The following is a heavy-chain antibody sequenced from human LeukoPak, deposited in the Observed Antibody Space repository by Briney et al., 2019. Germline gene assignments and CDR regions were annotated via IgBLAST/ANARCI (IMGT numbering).Heavy chain of an antibody. CDR3: AKDHLPGYSSGWTADY. V-gene: IGHV3-30*18. Sequence: GGSLRLSCAASGFTFSSYGMHWVRQAPGKGLEWVAVISYDGSNKYYADSVKGRFTISRDNSKNTLYLQMNSLRAEDTAVYYCAKDHLPGYSSGWTADYWGQGTLVTVSS. D-gene: IGHD6-19*01. CDR1: GFTFSSYG. J-gene: IGHJ4*02. CDR2: ISYDGSNK.